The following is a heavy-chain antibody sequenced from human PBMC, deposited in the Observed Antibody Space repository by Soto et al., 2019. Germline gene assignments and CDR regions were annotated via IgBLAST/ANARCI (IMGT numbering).Heavy chain of an antibody. CDR2: IYWDDDK. V-gene: IGHV2-5*02. J-gene: IGHJ4*02. Sequence: QITLKESGPTLVKPTQTLTLTCTFSGFSLSSTRMAVGWIRQPPGKALEWLALIYWDDDKRYSPFLQSRLTITKDTSKNQGVLTMSNMDPVDTARYYCAHIVVAGLGYYFDYWGQGTLVTVSS. D-gene: IGHD6-19*01. CDR3: AHIVVAGLGYYFDY. CDR1: GFSLSSTRMA.